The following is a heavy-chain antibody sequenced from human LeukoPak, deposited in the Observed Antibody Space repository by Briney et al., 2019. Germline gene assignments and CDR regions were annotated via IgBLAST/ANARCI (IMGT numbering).Heavy chain of an antibody. CDR3: ARDGFYCSSTSCSPSI. V-gene: IGHV3-66*01. CDR2: IYSGGST. CDR1: GFTVSSNY. D-gene: IGHD2-2*01. Sequence: PGGSLRLSCAASGFTVSSNYMSWVRQAPGKGLEWVSVIYSGGSTYYADSVKGRFTISRDNSKNTLYLQMNSLRAEDTAVYYCARDGFYCSSTSCSPSIWGQGTLVTVSS. J-gene: IGHJ4*02.